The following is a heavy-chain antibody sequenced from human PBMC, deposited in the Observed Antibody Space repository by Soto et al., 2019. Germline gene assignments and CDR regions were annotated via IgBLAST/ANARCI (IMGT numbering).Heavy chain of an antibody. CDR3: EREPGGWYFYY. V-gene: IGHV3-30-3*01. CDR1: GLTFSHYA. D-gene: IGHD2-15*01. Sequence: QVQLVESGGGVVQPGRSLRLSCAASGLTFSHYAMHWVRQAPGRGLEWVDVILYDGSNKYYAESVKGRFTISRDSLQNTLYLQMNSLRTEDTAVYYCEREPGGWYFYYWGQGTLVPVSS. CDR2: ILYDGSNK. J-gene: IGHJ4*02.